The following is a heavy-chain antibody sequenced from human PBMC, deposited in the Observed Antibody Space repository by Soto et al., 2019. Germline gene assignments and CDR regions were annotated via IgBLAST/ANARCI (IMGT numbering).Heavy chain of an antibody. V-gene: IGHV1-18*04. D-gene: IGHD6-19*01. Sequence: QVQLVQSGAEVKKPGASLKGSCQASGYSFSDYGIAWVRQAPGQGLAWVGWISTYNGNTNYAQKFQGRVTMTTDTSANTAYMELRSLRSDDTAMYYCARYGYSSGWYLGTGMDVWGQGTQVTVSS. CDR2: ISTYNGNT. CDR1: GYSFSDYG. CDR3: ARYGYSSGWYLGTGMDV. J-gene: IGHJ6*01.